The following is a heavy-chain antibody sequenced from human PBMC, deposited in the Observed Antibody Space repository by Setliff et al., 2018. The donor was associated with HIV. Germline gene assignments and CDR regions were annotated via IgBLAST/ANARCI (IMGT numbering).Heavy chain of an antibody. D-gene: IGHD5-18*01. V-gene: IGHV3-7*04. CDR1: RFTFNDYW. Sequence: GGSLRLSCVASRFTFNDYWMSWVRQAPGKGLEWVADIKQDGSKAYYMDSVKGRFTISRYNPKNSLYLQMTSLRAEDTAVYYCARDDSNGNTDAFDIWGQGTTVTVSS. CDR3: ARDDSNGNTDAFDI. J-gene: IGHJ3*02. CDR2: IKQDGSKA.